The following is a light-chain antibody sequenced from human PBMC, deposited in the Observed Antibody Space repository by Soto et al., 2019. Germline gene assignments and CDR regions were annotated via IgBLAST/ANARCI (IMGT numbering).Light chain of an antibody. Sequence: DIQLTQSPSFLSASLGDRVTITCRASQGISSFLAWYQQKPGKAPNLLIYTASTLQSGVPSRFSGSGSGPEFSLTISSLQAEDFASYYCQHLKSFPFTFGGGTKVDLK. CDR2: TAS. CDR1: QGISSF. CDR3: QHLKSFPFT. V-gene: IGKV1-9*01. J-gene: IGKJ4*01.